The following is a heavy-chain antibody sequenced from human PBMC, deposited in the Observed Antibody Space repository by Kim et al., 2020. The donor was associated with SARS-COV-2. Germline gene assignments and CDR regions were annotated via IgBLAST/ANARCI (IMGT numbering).Heavy chain of an antibody. CDR2: ISSSSNYI. Sequence: GGSLRLSCAASGFTFSSYSMNWVRQAPGKGLEWVSSISSSSNYIYYADSVKGRFTISRDNAKNSLYLQMNSLRAEDTAVYYCARDRDGYSSAGPFDYWGQGTLVTVSS. CDR1: GFTFSSYS. D-gene: IGHD2-15*01. V-gene: IGHV3-21*01. J-gene: IGHJ4*02. CDR3: ARDRDGYSSAGPFDY.